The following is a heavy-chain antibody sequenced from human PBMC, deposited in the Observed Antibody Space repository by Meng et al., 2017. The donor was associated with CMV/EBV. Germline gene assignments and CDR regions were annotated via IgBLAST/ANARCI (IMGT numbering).Heavy chain of an antibody. J-gene: IGHJ6*02. CDR3: ARTRGGYGMDV. Sequence: GESLKISCAASGFTFSSYSMNWVRQAPGKGLEWVSSISSSSYIYYADSVKGRFTISRDNAKNSLYLQMNSLRAEDTAVYYCARTRGGYGMDVWGQGTTVTV. V-gene: IGHV3-21*01. CDR1: GFTFSSYS. D-gene: IGHD2-2*01. CDR2: ISSSSYI.